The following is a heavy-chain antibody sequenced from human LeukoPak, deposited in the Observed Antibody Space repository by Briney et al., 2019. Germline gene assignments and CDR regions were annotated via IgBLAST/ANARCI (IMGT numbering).Heavy chain of an antibody. V-gene: IGHV1-2*06. D-gene: IGHD6-19*01. CDR1: GYTFTGYY. J-gene: IGHJ6*03. CDR2: INPNSGGT. Sequence: ASVKVSCKASGYTFTGYYMHWVRQAPGQGLEWMGRINPNSGGTNYAQKFQGRVTMTRDTSISTAYMELSRLRSDDTAVYYCASQNGVAVASRGPYYYYMDVWGKGTTVTVSS. CDR3: ASQNGVAVASRGPYYYYMDV.